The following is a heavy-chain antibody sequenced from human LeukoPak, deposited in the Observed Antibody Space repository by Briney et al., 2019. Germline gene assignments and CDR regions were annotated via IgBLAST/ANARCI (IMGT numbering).Heavy chain of an antibody. V-gene: IGHV4-59*08. CDR2: IYYSGST. D-gene: IGHD1-26*01. CDR3: ARHDGSGSYSGASDI. J-gene: IGHJ3*02. Sequence: SETLSLTCTVSGGSINNYYWSWIRQPPGKGLEWIGYIYYSGSTNYNPSLKSRVTISVDTSKNQFSLKLSSVTAADTAVYYCARHDGSGSYSGASDIWGQGTMVTVSS. CDR1: GGSINNYY.